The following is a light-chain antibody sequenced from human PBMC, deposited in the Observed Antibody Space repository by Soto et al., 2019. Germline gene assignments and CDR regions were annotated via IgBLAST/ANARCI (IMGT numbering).Light chain of an antibody. J-gene: IGLJ2*01. CDR3: SSYTTSNTVV. V-gene: IGLV2-14*03. CDR2: DVS. Sequence: QSVLTQPASVSGSPGQSITISCTGTSSDVGGYNYVSWYQHHPGKAPKLIIYDVSNRPSGVSDRFSGSKSGNTASLTISGLQAEDEADYYCSSYTTSNTVVFGGGTKLTVL. CDR1: SSDVGGYNY.